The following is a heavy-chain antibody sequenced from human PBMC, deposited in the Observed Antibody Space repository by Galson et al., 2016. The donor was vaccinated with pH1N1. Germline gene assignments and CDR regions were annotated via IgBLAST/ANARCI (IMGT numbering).Heavy chain of an antibody. CDR2: IYYSGST. V-gene: IGHV4-39*01. J-gene: IGHJ4*02. D-gene: IGHD4-17*01. Sequence: SETLSLTCTVSGGSISSSSYYWGWIRQPPGKGLEWIGSIYYSGSTSYNRSLKSRVTISVETSKNQFSLKLSSVTAADTAVYYCATRSSGDYVGYFDYWGQGTLVTVSS. CDR3: ATRSSGDYVGYFDY. CDR1: GGSISSSSYY.